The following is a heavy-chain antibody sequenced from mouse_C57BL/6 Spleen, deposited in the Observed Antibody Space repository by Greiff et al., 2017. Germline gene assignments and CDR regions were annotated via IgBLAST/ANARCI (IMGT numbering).Heavy chain of an antibody. Sequence: EVQLQESGPGLVKPSQSLSLTCSVTGYSITSGYYWNWIRQFPGNKLEWMGYISYGGSNNYNPSLKNRISITRDTSKNPFFLKLKSVTTEDTATYYCARWDSSGNFDYWGQGTTLTVSS. D-gene: IGHD3-2*02. V-gene: IGHV3-6*01. CDR1: GYSITSGYY. CDR2: ISYGGSN. CDR3: ARWDSSGNFDY. J-gene: IGHJ2*01.